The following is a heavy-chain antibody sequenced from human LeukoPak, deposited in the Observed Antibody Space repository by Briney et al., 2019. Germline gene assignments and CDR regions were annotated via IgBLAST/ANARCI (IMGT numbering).Heavy chain of an antibody. CDR1: GLTFSSYS. V-gene: IGHV3-21*01. Sequence: PGGSLRLSCAASGLTFSSYSMNWVRQAPGKGLEWVSSISGSSSYIYYADSVKGRFTISRDNAKNSLYLQMNSLRAEDTAVYYCARRNEVRGPYGYWGQGTLVTVSS. D-gene: IGHD3-10*01. CDR3: ARRNEVRGPYGY. J-gene: IGHJ4*02. CDR2: ISGSSSYI.